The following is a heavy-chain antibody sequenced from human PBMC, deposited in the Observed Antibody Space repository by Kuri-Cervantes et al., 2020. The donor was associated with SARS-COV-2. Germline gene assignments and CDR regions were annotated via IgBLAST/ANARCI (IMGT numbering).Heavy chain of an antibody. Sequence: GSLRLSCTVSGGSISSYYWSWIRQPPGKGLEWIGYIYYSGSTNYNPSLKSRVTISVDTSKNQFSLKLSSVTAADTDVYYCARVFRTGGWFDPWGQGTLVTVSS. CDR1: GGSISSYY. CDR3: ARVFRTGGWFDP. V-gene: IGHV4-59*01. D-gene: IGHD4-23*01. CDR2: IYYSGST. J-gene: IGHJ5*02.